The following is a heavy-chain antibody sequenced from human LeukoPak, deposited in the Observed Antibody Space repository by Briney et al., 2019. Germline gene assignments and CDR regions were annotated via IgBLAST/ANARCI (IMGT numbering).Heavy chain of an antibody. Sequence: SETLSLTCTVSGGSISSGDYYWSWIRQPPGKGLEWIGEINHSGSTNYNPSLKSRVTISVDTSKNQFSLKLSSVTAADTAVYYCARMVSFDYWGQGTLVTVSS. J-gene: IGHJ4*02. CDR2: INHSGST. CDR1: GGSISSGDYY. D-gene: IGHD5-18*01. CDR3: ARMVSFDY. V-gene: IGHV4-39*07.